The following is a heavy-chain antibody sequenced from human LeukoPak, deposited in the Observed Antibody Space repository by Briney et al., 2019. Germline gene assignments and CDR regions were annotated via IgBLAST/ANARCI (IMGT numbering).Heavy chain of an antibody. D-gene: IGHD5-18*01. CDR3: ARLLSVDTATTKSRNLTLSRSRKYYFDY. V-gene: IGHV4-39*01. CDR1: GGSISSSSYY. Sequence: SETLSLTCTVSGGSISSSSYYWGWIRQPPGKGLEWIGSIYYSGSTYYNPSLKSRVTISVDTSKNQFSLKLSSVTAAGTAVYYCARLLSVDTATTKSRNLTLSRSRKYYFDYWGQGTLVTVSS. CDR2: IYYSGST. J-gene: IGHJ4*02.